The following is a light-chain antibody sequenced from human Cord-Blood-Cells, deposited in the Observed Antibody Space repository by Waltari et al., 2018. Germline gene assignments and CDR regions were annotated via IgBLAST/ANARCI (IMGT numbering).Light chain of an antibody. Sequence: QSALTQPASVSGSPGQSTTISCTGTSSDVGGYNYVSWYHQHPGKAPKLMIYEVSNRPSGVSNRFSGSKSGNTASLTISGLQAEDEADYYCSSYTSSSTPLYVFGTGTKVTVL. J-gene: IGLJ1*01. CDR1: SSDVGGYNY. CDR2: EVS. CDR3: SSYTSSSTPLYV. V-gene: IGLV2-14*01.